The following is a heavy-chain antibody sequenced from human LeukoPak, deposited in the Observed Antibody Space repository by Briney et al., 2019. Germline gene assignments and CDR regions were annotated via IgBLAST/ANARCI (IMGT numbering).Heavy chain of an antibody. CDR3: ARDPRDIRSGSYYPDY. J-gene: IGHJ4*02. CDR1: GGTFSSYA. V-gene: IGHV1-69*04. CDR2: IIPILGIA. Sequence: ASVKVSCKASGGTFSSYAISWVRQAPGQGLEWMGRIIPILGIANYAQKFQGRVTITADKSTSTAYMELSSLRSEDTAVYYCARDPRDIRSGSYYPDYWGQGTLVTVSS. D-gene: IGHD1-26*01.